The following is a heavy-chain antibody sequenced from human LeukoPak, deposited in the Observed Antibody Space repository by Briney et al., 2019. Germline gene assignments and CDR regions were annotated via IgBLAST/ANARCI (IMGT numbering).Heavy chain of an antibody. D-gene: IGHD6-6*01. V-gene: IGHV3-53*01. CDR3: ARVVKYSRSYEGSDY. J-gene: IGHJ4*02. Sequence: GGSLRLSCAASGFTVSDNHMSWVRQPPGKGLEWVSFIYTGTNTYYADSVKGRFTISRDNANNSLYLQMNSLRAEDTAVYYCARVVKYSRSYEGSDYWGQGALVTVSS. CDR2: IYTGTNT. CDR1: GFTVSDNH.